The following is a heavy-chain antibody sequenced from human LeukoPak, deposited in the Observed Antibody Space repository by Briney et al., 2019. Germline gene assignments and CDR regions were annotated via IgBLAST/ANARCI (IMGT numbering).Heavy chain of an antibody. CDR3: ARGSTLRGDSPYFLDY. CDR1: GYTFTGYY. D-gene: IGHD3-10*01. J-gene: IGHJ4*02. V-gene: IGHV1-2*02. Sequence: ASVKVSCKASGYTFTGYYMHWVRQAPGQGLEWMGWINPNSGGTNYAQKFQGRVTMTRDTSISTAYMELSRPRSDDTAVYYCARGSTLRGDSPYFLDYWGQGTLVTVSS. CDR2: INPNSGGT.